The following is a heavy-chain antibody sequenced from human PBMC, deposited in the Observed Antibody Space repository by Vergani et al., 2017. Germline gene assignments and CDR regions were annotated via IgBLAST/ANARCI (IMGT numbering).Heavy chain of an antibody. CDR1: GFTFSSYA. D-gene: IGHD6-6*01. CDR3: ARDSRGIAARGGDNWFDP. Sequence: QVQLVESGGGVVQPGRSLRLSCAASGFTFSSYAMHWVRQAPGKGLEWVAVISYDGSNKYYADSVKGRFTISRDNSKNTLYLQMNSLRAEDTAVYYCARDSRGIAARGGDNWFDPWGQGTLVTVSS. V-gene: IGHV3-30*04. J-gene: IGHJ5*02. CDR2: ISYDGSNK.